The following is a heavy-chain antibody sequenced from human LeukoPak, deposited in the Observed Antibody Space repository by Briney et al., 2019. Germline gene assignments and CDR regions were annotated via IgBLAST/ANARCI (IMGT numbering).Heavy chain of an antibody. V-gene: IGHV4-59*01. Sequence: SETLSLTCTVSGGSISSYYWSWIRQPPGKGLEWIGYIYYSGSTNYNPSLKSRVTISVDTSKNQFSLKLSSVTAADTAVYYCARGLYYYDSSGYRYWGQGTLDTVSS. J-gene: IGHJ4*02. D-gene: IGHD3-22*01. CDR1: GGSISSYY. CDR2: IYYSGST. CDR3: ARGLYYYDSSGYRY.